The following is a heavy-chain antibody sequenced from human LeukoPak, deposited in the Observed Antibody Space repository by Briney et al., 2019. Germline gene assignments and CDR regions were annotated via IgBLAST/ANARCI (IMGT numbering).Heavy chain of an antibody. Sequence: KSGGSLRLSCAASGFTFSSYSMNWVRQAPGKGLEWVSSISSSSSYIYYADSVKGRFTISRDNAKNSLYLQMNSLRAEDTAVYYCAREDPRDYYMDVWGKGTTVTVSS. J-gene: IGHJ6*03. CDR1: GFTFSSYS. CDR2: ISSSSSYI. CDR3: AREDPRDYYMDV. V-gene: IGHV3-21*01.